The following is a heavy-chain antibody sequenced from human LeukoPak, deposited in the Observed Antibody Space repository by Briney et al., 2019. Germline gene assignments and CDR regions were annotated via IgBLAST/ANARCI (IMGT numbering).Heavy chain of an antibody. J-gene: IGHJ4*02. CDR2: LSGGGASS. V-gene: IGHV3-23*01. D-gene: IGHD5-18*01. CDR1: GFTFSNYA. Sequence: GGSLRLSCAASGFTFSNYAMSWVRQAPGKGLEWVPGLSGGGASSCYADSVKGRFTISRDNSKNTLYLQMNSLRVEDTAVYYCAKDNGYSFGTHFDYWGQGILVTVSS. CDR3: AKDNGYSFGTHFDY.